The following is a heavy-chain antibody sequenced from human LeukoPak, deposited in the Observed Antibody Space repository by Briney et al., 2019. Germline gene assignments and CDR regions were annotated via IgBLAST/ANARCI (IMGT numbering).Heavy chain of an antibody. D-gene: IGHD3-22*01. CDR2: ISGSGGSK. J-gene: IGHJ4*02. CDR3: AKARGFHYYDTSGYYLDY. V-gene: IGHV3-23*01. Sequence: PGGSLRLSCAASGFTFSSYAMSWVRQAPGKGLEWVSAISGSGGSKYYADSVQGRCTISRDNSKNTLYLQMNSPTAEDTAVYYCAKARGFHYYDTSGYYLDYWGQGTLVTVSS. CDR1: GFTFSSYA.